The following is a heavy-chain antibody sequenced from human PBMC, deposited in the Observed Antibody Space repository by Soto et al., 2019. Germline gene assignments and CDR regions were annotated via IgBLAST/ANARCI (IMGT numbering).Heavy chain of an antibody. CDR3: ARASYYSDSFGYFLDS. CDR1: GGSISPYY. CDR2: IYYNGST. Sequence: SATLSLTCTVSGGSISPYYWSWIRQTPGKGLEWIAYIYYNGSTNYNPSLKSRVTISVDTSKNQCSLKLSSVTAADTAVYYCARASYYSDSFGYFLDSWGQGTLVTVSS. V-gene: IGHV4-59*01. D-gene: IGHD3-22*01. J-gene: IGHJ4*02.